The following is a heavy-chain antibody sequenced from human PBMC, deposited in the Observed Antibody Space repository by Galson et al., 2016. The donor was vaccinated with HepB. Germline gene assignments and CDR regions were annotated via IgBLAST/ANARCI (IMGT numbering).Heavy chain of an antibody. J-gene: IGHJ5*02. D-gene: IGHD2-2*01. CDR1: GYTFTTYP. Sequence: SVKVSCKGSGYTFTTYPIIWVRQAPGQGLEYMGWINTNTGSPTYAQRLTGRFVLSLDTSASTAYLEITTLKTEDTAVYFCATYPPSTSRTWFDPWGQGTLVTVSS. CDR2: INTNTGSP. CDR3: ATYPPSTSRTWFDP. V-gene: IGHV7-4-1*02.